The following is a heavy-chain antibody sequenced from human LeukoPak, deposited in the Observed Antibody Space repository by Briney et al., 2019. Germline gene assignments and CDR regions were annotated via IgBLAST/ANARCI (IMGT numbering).Heavy chain of an antibody. CDR2: ISGSGGST. D-gene: IGHD6-13*01. Sequence: GGSLRPSCAASGFTFSSYAMSWVRQAPGKGLEWVSAISGSGGSTYYADSVKGRFTISRDNSKNTLYLQMNSLRAEDTAVYYCAKVTSALAAAGTRTYYYYYYMDVWGKGTTVTVSS. J-gene: IGHJ6*03. CDR3: AKVTSALAAAGTRTYYYYYYMDV. CDR1: GFTFSSYA. V-gene: IGHV3-23*01.